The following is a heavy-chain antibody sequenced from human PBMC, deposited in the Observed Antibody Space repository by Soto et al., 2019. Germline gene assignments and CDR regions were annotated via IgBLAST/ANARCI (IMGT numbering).Heavy chain of an antibody. CDR3: ARVDYDSSGYLGDY. CDR2: ISSSSITI. CDR1: GFTFSSYS. V-gene: IGHV3-48*02. D-gene: IGHD3-22*01. Sequence: GGSLRLSCAASGFTFSSYSMNWVRQAPGKGLEWVSYISSSSITIYYAESVKGRFTISRDNAKNSLYLQMNSLRDEDTAVYYCARVDYDSSGYLGDYWGQGTLVTFSS. J-gene: IGHJ4*02.